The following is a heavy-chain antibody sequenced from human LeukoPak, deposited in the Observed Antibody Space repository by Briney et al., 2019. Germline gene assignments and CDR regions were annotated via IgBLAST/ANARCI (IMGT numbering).Heavy chain of an antibody. CDR3: AVPIVATTNYYGMDV. J-gene: IGHJ6*01. CDR2: INPNRGGT. Sequence: ASVKVSCKASGYTFTGYYMHWVRQAPGQGLEWVGGINPNRGGTNYAQKFQGRVTMTRDSSISTAYMELSRLRSDDPAVYYCAVPIVATTNYYGMDVWGQGTTVSVPS. V-gene: IGHV1-2*02. D-gene: IGHD5-12*01. CDR1: GYTFTGYY.